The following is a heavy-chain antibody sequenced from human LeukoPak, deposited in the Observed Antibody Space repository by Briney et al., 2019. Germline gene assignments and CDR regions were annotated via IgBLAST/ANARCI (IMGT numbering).Heavy chain of an antibody. J-gene: IGHJ4*02. Sequence: SQTLSLTCAISGDSVSSNTAAWSWIRQSPSRGLEWLGRTYYRSKWYYNYAVSVKSRITINPDTSKNQFSLQLNSVTSEDTAVYFCARVQDYYDGSGTIYYFLDYWGQGTLVTVSS. V-gene: IGHV6-1*01. CDR1: GDSVSSNTAA. D-gene: IGHD3-22*01. CDR2: TYYRSKWYY. CDR3: ARVQDYYDGSGTIYYFLDY.